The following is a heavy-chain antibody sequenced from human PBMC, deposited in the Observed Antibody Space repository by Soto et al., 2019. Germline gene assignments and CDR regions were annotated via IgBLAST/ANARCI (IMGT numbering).Heavy chain of an antibody. Sequence: QVQLVQSGAEVKKPGASVKVSCKASGYTFTSYYMHWVRQAPGQGLEWKGIINPSGGSTSYAQKFQGRVTMTRDTSTSTVYMELSSLRSEDTAVYYCARDVEDSRSSRAWYFDLWGRGTLVTVSS. V-gene: IGHV1-46*01. D-gene: IGHD6-13*01. CDR3: ARDVEDSRSSRAWYFDL. CDR2: INPSGGST. J-gene: IGHJ2*01. CDR1: GYTFTSYY.